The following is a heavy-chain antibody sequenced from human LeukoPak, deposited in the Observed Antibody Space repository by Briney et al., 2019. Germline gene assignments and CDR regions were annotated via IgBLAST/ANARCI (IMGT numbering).Heavy chain of an antibody. CDR3: ARHPENSSSSGVIDY. D-gene: IGHD6-6*01. CDR2: VYPGDSDT. V-gene: IGHV5-51*01. CDR1: GYSFTSYW. J-gene: IGHJ4*02. Sequence: GESLKISCKGSGYSFTSYWISWVRQMPGKGLEWMGIVYPGDSDTRYSPSFQGQVTISADKSMSTAYLQWSSLKASDTAMYYCARHPENSSSSGVIDYWGEGTLVTVSS.